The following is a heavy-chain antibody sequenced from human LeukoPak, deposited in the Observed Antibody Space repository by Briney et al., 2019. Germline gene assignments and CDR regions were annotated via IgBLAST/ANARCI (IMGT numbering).Heavy chain of an antibody. D-gene: IGHD1-26*01. J-gene: IGHJ6*02. V-gene: IGHV3-20*04. CDR2: INWNGGST. CDR3: ARALGGYPLDYYYGMDV. Sequence: GGSLRLSCAASGFTFDDYGMSWVRQAPGKGLEWVSGINWNGGSTGYADSVKGRFTISRDNAKNSLHLQMNSLRAEDTALYYCARALGGYPLDYYYGMDVWGQGTTVTVSS. CDR1: GFTFDDYG.